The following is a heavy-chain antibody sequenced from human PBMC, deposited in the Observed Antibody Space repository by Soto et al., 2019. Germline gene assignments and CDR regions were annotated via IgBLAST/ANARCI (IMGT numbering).Heavy chain of an antibody. CDR2: IYYTGST. V-gene: IGHV4-39*02. D-gene: IGHD1-20*01. Sequence: SETLSLTCTVSGGSISSSCYYWGWIRQPPGKGLEWFGSIYYTGSTYYNPSLKCRLTISIDRSQNNFSLKLSSVTAADMAVYYCARRYPYNYYYGMDVWGRGTTVTVSS. CDR1: GGSISSSCYY. J-gene: IGHJ6*02. CDR3: ARRYPYNYYYGMDV.